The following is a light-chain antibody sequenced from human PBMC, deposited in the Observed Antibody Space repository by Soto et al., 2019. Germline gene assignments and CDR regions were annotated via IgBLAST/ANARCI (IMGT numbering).Light chain of an antibody. J-gene: IGLJ1*01. CDR2: DVS. Sequence: QSVLTQPRSVSGSPGQSVTISCTGTSSNVGGYNYVSWYQQHPGKVPKLLIYDVSKRPSGVPDRFSGSKSGNTASLTISGLQVEDEADYYCCSYEGIYTSYVFGTGTKVTVL. CDR3: CSYEGIYTSYV. V-gene: IGLV2-11*01. CDR1: SSNVGGYNY.